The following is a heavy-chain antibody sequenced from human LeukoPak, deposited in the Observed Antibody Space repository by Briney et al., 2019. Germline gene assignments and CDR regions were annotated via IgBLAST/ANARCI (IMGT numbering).Heavy chain of an antibody. D-gene: IGHD2-21*01. CDR1: GGSISSYY. J-gene: IGHJ4*02. Sequence: SETLSLTCTVSGGSISSYYWSWFRQPPGKGLEWIGYIYYSGSTNYNPSLKSRVTISVDTSKNQFSLKLSSVTAADTAVYYCARDTRGGENFDYWGQGTLVTVSS. CDR3: ARDTRGGENFDY. CDR2: IYYSGST. V-gene: IGHV4-59*01.